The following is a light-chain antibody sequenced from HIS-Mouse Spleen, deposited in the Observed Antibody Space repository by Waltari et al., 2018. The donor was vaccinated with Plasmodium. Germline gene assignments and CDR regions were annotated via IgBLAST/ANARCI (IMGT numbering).Light chain of an antibody. CDR1: SGDVGRYTV. J-gene: IGLJ2*01. CDR3: CSYAGSSTFVV. CDR2: EGS. V-gene: IGLV2-23*03. Sequence: QSALTQPASVSGSPGKAITIAGTGTSGDVGRYTVVTWYKQHPGKAPKLMIYEGSKRPSGVSNRFSGAKSGHTASLTISGLQAEDEADYYCCSYAGSSTFVVFGGGTKLTVL.